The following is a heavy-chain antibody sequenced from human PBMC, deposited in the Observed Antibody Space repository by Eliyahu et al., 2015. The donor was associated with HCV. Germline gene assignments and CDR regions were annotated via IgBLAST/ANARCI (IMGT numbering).Heavy chain of an antibody. D-gene: IGHD6-19*01. V-gene: IGHV1-18*01. CDR3: ARVDSSGWYGGGGPFDY. Sequence: QVQLVQSGAEVKKPGASVKVXCKASGYTFTSXGISGVRQAPGQGXEWMGWISAYNGNTNYAQKLQGRVTMTTDTSTSTAYMELRSLRSDDTAVYYCARVDSSGWYGGGGPFDYWGQGTLVTVSS. CDR1: GYTFTSXG. J-gene: IGHJ4*02. CDR2: ISAYNGNT.